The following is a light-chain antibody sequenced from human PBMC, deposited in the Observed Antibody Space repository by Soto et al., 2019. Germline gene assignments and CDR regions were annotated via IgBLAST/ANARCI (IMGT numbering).Light chain of an antibody. V-gene: IGKV3-20*01. Sequence: EIVLTQSPGTLSLSPGERATLSCRASQSVSSSYLAWYQQKPGQAPRLLIYAASSRATGIPDRFSGSGSGTDFTLTIGRLDPEDFAVYFCQHYGSSRWTFGQGTKVEIK. J-gene: IGKJ1*01. CDR3: QHYGSSRWT. CDR2: AAS. CDR1: QSVSSSY.